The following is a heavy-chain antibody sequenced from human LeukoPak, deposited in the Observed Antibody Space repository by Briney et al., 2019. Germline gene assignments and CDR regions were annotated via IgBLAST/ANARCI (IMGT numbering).Heavy chain of an antibody. CDR2: IYSGGST. J-gene: IGHJ4*02. V-gene: IGHV3-53*01. Sequence: PGGSLRLSCAVSGFSVSSNYMNWVRQAPGKGLEWVSVIYSGGSTNYADSVKGRFAISRDNSKNTLYLQMNSLRAEDTAVYYCASGTEALDYWGQGTLVTVSS. CDR3: ASGTEALDY. CDR1: GFSVSSNY. D-gene: IGHD2-8*02.